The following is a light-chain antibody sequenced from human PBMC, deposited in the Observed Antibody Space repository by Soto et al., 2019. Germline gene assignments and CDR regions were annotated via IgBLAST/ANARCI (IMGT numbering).Light chain of an antibody. J-gene: IGKJ1*01. CDR3: QQYAYWPET. CDR1: HSVRTN. V-gene: IGKV3D-15*01. CDR2: YSS. Sequence: ESMMTQFPDTVSVTPGETVTLSFGASHSVRTNLAWYQQRPGQAPRLLIHYSSTRATDIPARFSGSGSGTNFTLAISSLHSEDFAVYYCQQYAYWPETFGQGTKVDIK.